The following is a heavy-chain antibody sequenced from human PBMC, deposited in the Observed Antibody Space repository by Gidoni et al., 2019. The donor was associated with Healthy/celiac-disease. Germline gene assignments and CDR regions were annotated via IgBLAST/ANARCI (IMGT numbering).Heavy chain of an antibody. CDR1: GYTFTGYY. CDR3: ARGITMVRGVSPFDP. D-gene: IGHD3-10*01. V-gene: IGHV1-2*02. CDR2: INPNIGGT. J-gene: IGHJ5*02. Sequence: QVQLVQSGAEVKKPGASVKVSCKASGYTFTGYYMHWVRQAPGQGLEWMGWINPNIGGTNYAQKFQGRVTMTRDTSISTAYMELSRLRSDDTAVYYCARGITMVRGVSPFDPWGQGTLVTVSS.